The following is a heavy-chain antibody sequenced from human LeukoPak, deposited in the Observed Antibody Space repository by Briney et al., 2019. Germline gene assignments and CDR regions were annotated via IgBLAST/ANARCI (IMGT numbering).Heavy chain of an antibody. Sequence: SETLSLTCTVSGGSISSYYWSWIRQPPGKGLEWIGYIYYSGSTNYNPSLKSRVTISVDTSKNQFSLKLSSVTAADTAVYYCARHAASGCDLGTFDYWGQGTLVTVSS. CDR2: IYYSGST. D-gene: IGHD6-19*01. CDR1: GGSISSYY. J-gene: IGHJ4*02. V-gene: IGHV4-59*08. CDR3: ARHAASGCDLGTFDY.